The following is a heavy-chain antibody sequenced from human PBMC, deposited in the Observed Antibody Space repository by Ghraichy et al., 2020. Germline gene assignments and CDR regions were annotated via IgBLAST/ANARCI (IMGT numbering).Heavy chain of an antibody. CDR3: ARHPPSNYGGAAMGYFDY. CDR1: GGSISSYY. Sequence: SETLSLTCTVSGGSISSYYWSWIRQPPGKGLEWIGYIYTSGSTNYNPSLKSRVTISVDTSKNQFSLKLSSVTAADTAVYYCARHPPSNYGGAAMGYFDYWGQGTLVTVSS. CDR2: IYTSGST. J-gene: IGHJ4*02. V-gene: IGHV4-4*09. D-gene: IGHD4-23*01.